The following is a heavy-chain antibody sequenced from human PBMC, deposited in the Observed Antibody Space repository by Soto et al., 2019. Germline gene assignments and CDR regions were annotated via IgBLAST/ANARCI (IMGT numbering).Heavy chain of an antibody. CDR3: ASAGDYAISGYYYGMDV. J-gene: IGHJ6*02. CDR2: IYSGGST. Sequence: EVQLVESGGGLVQPGGSLRLSCAASGFTVSSNYMSWVRQAPGKGLEWVSVIYSGGSTYYADSVKGRFTISRDNSKNTLYLQMNSLRAEDTAVYDCASAGDYAISGYYYGMDVWGQGTTVTVSS. CDR1: GFTVSSNY. D-gene: IGHD4-17*01. V-gene: IGHV3-66*01.